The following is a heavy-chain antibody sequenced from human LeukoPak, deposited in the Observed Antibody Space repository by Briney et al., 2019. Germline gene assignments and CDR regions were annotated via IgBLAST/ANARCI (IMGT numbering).Heavy chain of an antibody. D-gene: IGHD3-10*01. CDR1: GFIFSTYS. CDR3: AREQTYYNSGTYYNVLDY. V-gene: IGHV3-21*01. Sequence: GGSLRLSCAASGFIFSTYSMAWVRQAPGKGLEWVSSISSVSTYIYYADSMKGRFTISKDNAKNSLYLQMNSLRAEDTAVYYCAREQTYYNSGTYYNVLDYWGQGTLVTVSS. CDR2: ISSVSTYI. J-gene: IGHJ4*02.